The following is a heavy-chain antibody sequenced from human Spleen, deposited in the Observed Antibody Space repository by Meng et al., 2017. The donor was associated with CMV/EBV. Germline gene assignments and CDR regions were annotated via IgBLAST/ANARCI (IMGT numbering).Heavy chain of an antibody. V-gene: IGHV4-34*01. J-gene: IGHJ4*02. CDR3: AGEGYDFWSGLADY. CDR1: GGSFSGYY. D-gene: IGHD3-3*01. CDR2: INHSGST. Sequence: VQLQHGGAGMLKPSETLPLTCAVYGGSFSGYYWSWIRQPPGKGLEWIGEINHSGSTNYNPSLKSRVTISVDTSKNQFSLKPSSVTAADTAVYYCAGEGYDFWSGLADYWGQGTLVTVSS.